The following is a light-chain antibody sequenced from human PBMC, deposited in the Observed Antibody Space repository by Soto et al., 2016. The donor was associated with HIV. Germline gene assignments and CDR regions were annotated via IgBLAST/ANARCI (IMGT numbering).Light chain of an antibody. J-gene: IGLJ1*01. Sequence: SYELTQPPSVSVAAGRTATITCGGNNIEKKHVHWYQQKPGQAPVLVVSYDNTRPPGIPGRFSGSNSGNTAILTISRVEAGDEADYYCQVWDSSSDRYVFGTVTKVIVL. CDR3: QVWDSSSDRYV. CDR1: NIEKKH. CDR2: YDN. V-gene: IGLV3-21*04.